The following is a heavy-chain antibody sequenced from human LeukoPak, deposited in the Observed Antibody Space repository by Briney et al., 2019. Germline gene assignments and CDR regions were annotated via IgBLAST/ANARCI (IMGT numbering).Heavy chain of an antibody. CDR3: ARVVAAAAAWFDP. V-gene: IGHV3-74*01. D-gene: IGHD6-13*01. Sequence: GGSLRLSCAASGFTFSSYWMRWVRQAPGKGLVWVSRINSDGSSTSYADSVKGRFTISRDNAKNTLYLQMNSLRAEDTAVYYCARVVAAAAAWFDPWGQGTLVTVSS. CDR2: INSDGSST. CDR1: GFTFSSYW. J-gene: IGHJ5*02.